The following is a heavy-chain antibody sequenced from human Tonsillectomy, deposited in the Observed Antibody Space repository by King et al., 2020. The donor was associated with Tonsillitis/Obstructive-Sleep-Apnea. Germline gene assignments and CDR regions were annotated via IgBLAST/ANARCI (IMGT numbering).Heavy chain of an antibody. CDR3: ARYGGDSRDFDP. J-gene: IGHJ5*02. CDR1: GGSITNDGYY. D-gene: IGHD4-23*01. V-gene: IGHV4-31*03. CDR2: IDYSWTP. Sequence: QLQESGPGLVTPSQILSLTCTVAGGSITNDGYYCRWIRQHSKKVLEWFGYIDYSWTPYYNPSLKGRGTLLVDTSNSQFSLNLNSVTAADTAVYYCARYGGDSRDFDPWGQGTLVTVSS.